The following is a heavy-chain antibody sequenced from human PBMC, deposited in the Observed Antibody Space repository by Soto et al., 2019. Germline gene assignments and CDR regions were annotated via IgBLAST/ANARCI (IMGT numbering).Heavy chain of an antibody. CDR3: ATPSGSQDP. D-gene: IGHD1-26*01. Sequence: GGSLRLSCAASGFTFSSYAMHWVRQAPGKGLEWVAVISYDGSNKYYADSVKGRFTISRDNSKNTLYPQMNSLRAEDTAVYYCATPSGSQDPWGQGTLVTVSS. CDR1: GFTFSSYA. J-gene: IGHJ5*02. V-gene: IGHV3-30-3*01. CDR2: ISYDGSNK.